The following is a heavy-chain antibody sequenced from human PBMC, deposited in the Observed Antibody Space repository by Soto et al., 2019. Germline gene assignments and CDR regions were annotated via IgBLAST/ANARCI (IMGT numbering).Heavy chain of an antibody. D-gene: IGHD6-19*01. J-gene: IGHJ6*02. CDR1: GFTFSSYA. CDR3: ARVPAVAGTRYYYGMDV. CDR2: ISYDGSNK. V-gene: IGHV3-30-3*01. Sequence: QVQLVESGGGVVQPGRSLRLSCAASGFTFSSYAMHWVRQAPGKGLEWVAVISYDGSNKYYADSVKGRFSISSDNSKNTLYLQMNTLTAEDTAVYYCARVPAVAGTRYYYGMDVWGQGTTVTVSS.